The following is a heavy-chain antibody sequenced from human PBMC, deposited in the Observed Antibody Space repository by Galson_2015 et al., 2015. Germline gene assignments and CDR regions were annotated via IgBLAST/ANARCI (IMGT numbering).Heavy chain of an antibody. Sequence: ETLSLTCSVSGGSVSSGNFHWSWIRQPPGKGLEWIGYVLYSGSTNYSPSLRSRLTISVDTSKNQFSLELKSVTAADTAIYYCARSDPRYDRSGYYFDSWGRGNLVTVSS. D-gene: IGHD3-22*01. J-gene: IGHJ4*02. CDR2: VLYSGST. V-gene: IGHV4-61*01. CDR3: ARSDPRYDRSGYYFDS. CDR1: GGSVSSGNFH.